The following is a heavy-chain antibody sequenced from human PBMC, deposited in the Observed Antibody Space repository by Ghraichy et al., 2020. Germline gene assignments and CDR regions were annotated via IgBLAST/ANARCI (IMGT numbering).Heavy chain of an antibody. D-gene: IGHD5-12*01. V-gene: IGHV4-39*01. CDR3: VRRGYGNAFDI. CDR1: GGSISSSSSY. J-gene: IGHJ3*02. Sequence: SETLSLTCTVPGGSISSSSSYWGWIRQPPGKGLEWIGSIYYSGSTYYNPSLKSRVTISVDTSKNQFSLKLNSVTAADTAVYYCVRRGYGNAFDIWGQGAVVTVSS. CDR2: IYYSGST.